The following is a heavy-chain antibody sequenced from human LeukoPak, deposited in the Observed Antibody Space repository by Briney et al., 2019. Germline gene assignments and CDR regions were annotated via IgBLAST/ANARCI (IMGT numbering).Heavy chain of an antibody. V-gene: IGHV4-59*01. CDR2: IYYSGTT. Sequence: SETLSLTCTVSGGSISSYYWNWIRQPPGKGLEWIGYIYYSGTTNYNPSLKSRVSMSVDTSKNQFSLKLSSVTAADTAVYYCARGWRHDYWGQGTLVTVSS. CDR3: ARGWRHDY. CDR1: GGSISSYY. J-gene: IGHJ4*02. D-gene: IGHD2-15*01.